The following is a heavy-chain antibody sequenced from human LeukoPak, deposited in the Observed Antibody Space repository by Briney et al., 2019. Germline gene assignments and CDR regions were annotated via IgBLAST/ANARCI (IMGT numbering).Heavy chain of an antibody. D-gene: IGHD4-17*01. CDR1: GGSNY. Sequence: LETLSLTCTVSGGSNYWSWIRQPPGKGLEWIGYIHYSGSPNYNPSLKSRVTISVDTSKNQFSLKLSSVTAADTAVYYCARGGDYGLDYWGQGTLVTVSS. CDR2: IHYSGSP. CDR3: ARGGDYGLDY. J-gene: IGHJ4*02. V-gene: IGHV4-59*08.